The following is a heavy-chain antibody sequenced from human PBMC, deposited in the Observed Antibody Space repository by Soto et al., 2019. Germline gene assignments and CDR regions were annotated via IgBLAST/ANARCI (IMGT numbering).Heavy chain of an antibody. Sequence: ASVKVSCKASGGTFSSYAISWVRQAPGQGLEWMGGIIPIFGTANYAQKFQGRVTITADESTSTAYMELSSLRSEDTAVYYCARDAGYYDSSGASYAFDIWGQGTMVTVSS. J-gene: IGHJ3*02. D-gene: IGHD3-22*01. CDR1: GGTFSSYA. CDR3: ARDAGYYDSSGASYAFDI. V-gene: IGHV1-69*13. CDR2: IIPIFGTA.